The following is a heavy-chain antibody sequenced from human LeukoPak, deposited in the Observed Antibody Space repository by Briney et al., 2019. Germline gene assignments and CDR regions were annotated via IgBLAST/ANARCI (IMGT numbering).Heavy chain of an antibody. CDR1: GFTFSSYG. CDR2: IRYDGSNK. V-gene: IGHV3-30*02. CDR3: ANQRRGYSYGYDAFDI. J-gene: IGHJ3*02. D-gene: IGHD5-18*01. Sequence: TGGSLRLSCAASGFTFSSYGMHWVRQAPGKGLEWVAFIRYDGSNKYYADSVKGRFTISRDNSKNTLYLQMNSVRAEDTAVYYCANQRRGYSYGYDAFDIWGQGTMVTVSS.